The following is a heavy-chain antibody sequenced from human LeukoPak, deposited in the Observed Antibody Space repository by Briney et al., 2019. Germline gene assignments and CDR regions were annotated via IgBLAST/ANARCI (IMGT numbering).Heavy chain of an antibody. CDR2: IIPIFGTA. CDR1: GGTFSSYA. CDR3: ARADCSSTSCYGFDY. J-gene: IGHJ4*02. Sequence: GASVKVSCKASGGTFSSYAISWVRQAPGHGLEWMGGIIPIFGTANYAQKFQGRVTITADESTSTAYMELSSLRSEDTAVYYCARADCSSTSCYGFDYWGQGTLVTVSS. D-gene: IGHD2-2*01. V-gene: IGHV1-69*13.